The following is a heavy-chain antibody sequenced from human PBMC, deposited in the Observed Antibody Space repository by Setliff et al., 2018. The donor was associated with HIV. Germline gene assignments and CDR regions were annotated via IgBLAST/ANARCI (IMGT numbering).Heavy chain of an antibody. J-gene: IGHJ5*02. Sequence: ASVKVSCKASGGTFSSYCISWVRQAPGQGLEWMGWVSAYNANTNYAQKFQGRVSMTRDTSTTTAYMELRSLRSEDTAVYYCARGRDYGSGLRKDWFEPWGQGTLVTVSS. V-gene: IGHV1-18*01. CDR1: GGTFSSYC. D-gene: IGHD3-10*01. CDR2: VSAYNANT. CDR3: ARGRDYGSGLRKDWFEP.